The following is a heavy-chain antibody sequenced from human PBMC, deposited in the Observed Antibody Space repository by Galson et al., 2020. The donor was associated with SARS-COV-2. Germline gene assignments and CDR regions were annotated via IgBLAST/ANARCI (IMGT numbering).Heavy chain of an antibody. D-gene: IGHD3-22*01. CDR3: ARDGILVVVASDGFDC. CDR1: GYSIGSNYN. V-gene: IGHV4-38-2*02. Sequence: SQSLSLTCNVSGYSIGSNYNWAWIRQPPGKGLEWIASISHSGSTYFNPSLRSRVTISLDTSKNQFSLKVTSVTAADTALYYCARDGILVVVASDGFDCWGQGTMVTVSS. CDR2: ISHSGST. J-gene: IGHJ3*01.